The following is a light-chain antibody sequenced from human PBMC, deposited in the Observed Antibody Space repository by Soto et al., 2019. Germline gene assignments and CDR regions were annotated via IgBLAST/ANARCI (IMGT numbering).Light chain of an antibody. Sequence: QSVLTQDASVSGSPGQSITISCTGTSSDVGGYNYVSWYQQHPGKAPKLMIYDVFTRPSGVSNRFSGSKSGNTASLTISALQAEDEAEYYCTSWTSTSTYVFGSGTKVT. CDR2: DVF. CDR3: TSWTSTSTYV. CDR1: SSDVGGYNY. J-gene: IGLJ1*01. V-gene: IGLV2-14*03.